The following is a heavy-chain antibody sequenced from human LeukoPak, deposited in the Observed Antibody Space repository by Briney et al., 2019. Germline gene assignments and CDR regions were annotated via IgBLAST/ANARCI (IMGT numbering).Heavy chain of an antibody. CDR1: GFTVSSNY. CDR2: IYSGGST. J-gene: IGHJ4*02. V-gene: IGHV3-66*01. CDR3: ASLGHLDPAPYYDSSGPLLY. D-gene: IGHD3-22*01. Sequence: GGSLRLSCAASGFTVSSNYMSWVRQAPGKGLEWVSVIYSGGSTYYADSVKGRFTISRDNSKNTLYLQMNSLRAEDTAVYYCASLGHLDPAPYYDSSGPLLYWGQGTLVTVSS.